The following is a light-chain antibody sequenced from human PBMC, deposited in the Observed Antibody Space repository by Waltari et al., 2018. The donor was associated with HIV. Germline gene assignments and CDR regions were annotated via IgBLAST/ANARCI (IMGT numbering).Light chain of an antibody. V-gene: IGLV2-8*01. J-gene: IGLJ3*02. CDR2: DNM. Sequence: QSALTQPPSASGSPGQSVTISCTAVSSATGPYKYVSWYQQHPGKVPKLIIYDNMKRPSGVPDRFSGSKSGDTASLTVSGLQAEDEADYYCNSYTGTRKMFGGGTKLTVL. CDR1: SSATGPYKY. CDR3: NSYTGTRKM.